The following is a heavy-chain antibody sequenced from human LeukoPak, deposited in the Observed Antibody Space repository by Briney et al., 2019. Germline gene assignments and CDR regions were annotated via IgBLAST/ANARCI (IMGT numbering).Heavy chain of an antibody. J-gene: IGHJ3*02. CDR1: GGSVSSNAYY. CDR3: ARLGGYNLSRNAFDI. CDR2: AYFSGHK. V-gene: IGHV4-39*01. D-gene: IGHD5-24*01. Sequence: SETLSLTCTVSGGSVSSNAYYWGWIRQTPGKGLEWIGNAYFSGHKYYNPSLKSRVNIFVDTSKNEFSLKLSSVTAADTAVYYCARLGGYNLSRNAFDIWGRGTLVTVSS.